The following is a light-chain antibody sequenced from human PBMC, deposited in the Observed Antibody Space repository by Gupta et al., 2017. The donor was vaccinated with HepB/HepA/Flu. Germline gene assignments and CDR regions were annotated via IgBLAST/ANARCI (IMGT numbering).Light chain of an antibody. J-gene: IGLJ3*02. CDR2: SNS. CDR1: RSNIGSNA. Sequence: QSVLTQPPSASGTPGQTVTIPCSGSRSNIGSNAVNWYQHLPGTAPKLLIYSNSQRPSGVPDRFSGSRSGTSASLAISGLQSEDEADYYCAAWDDSLNGWVFGGGTKLTVL. CDR3: AAWDDSLNGWV. V-gene: IGLV1-44*01.